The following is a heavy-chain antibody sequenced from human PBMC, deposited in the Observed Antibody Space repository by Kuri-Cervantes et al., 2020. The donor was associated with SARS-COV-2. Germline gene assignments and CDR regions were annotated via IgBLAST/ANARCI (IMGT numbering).Heavy chain of an antibody. CDR3: ARHASGYSSSWKEYNWFDP. Sequence: GGSLRLSCKGSGYSFTSYWIGWVRQMPGKGLEWMGIIYPGDSDTRYSPSFQGQVTISADKSISTAYLQWSSLKASDTAMYYCARHASGYSSSWKEYNWFDPWGQGTLVTVSS. J-gene: IGHJ5*02. D-gene: IGHD6-13*01. CDR1: GYSFTSYW. CDR2: IYPGDSDT. V-gene: IGHV5-51*01.